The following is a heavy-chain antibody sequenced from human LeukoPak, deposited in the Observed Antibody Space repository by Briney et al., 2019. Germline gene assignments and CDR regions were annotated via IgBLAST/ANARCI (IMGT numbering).Heavy chain of an antibody. V-gene: IGHV1-2*02. CDR3: ARSLRYSYGYCYYYGMDV. J-gene: IGHJ6*02. D-gene: IGHD5-18*01. CDR2: INPNSGGT. Sequence: ASVKVSCKASGYTFTGYYMHWVRQAPGQGLEWMGWINPNSGGTNYAQKFQGRVTMTRNTSISTAYMELSSLRSEDTAVYYCARSLRYSYGYCYYYGMDVWGQGTTVTVSS. CDR1: GYTFTGYY.